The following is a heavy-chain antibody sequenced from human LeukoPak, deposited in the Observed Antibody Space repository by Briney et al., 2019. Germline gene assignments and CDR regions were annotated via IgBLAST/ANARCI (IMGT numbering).Heavy chain of an antibody. Sequence: GGSQRLSCAASGYTFYSYAVTWVRQAPGKGLEWVSSISHDGASTHYADSVKGRFTISRDNSKNTVFLQMDSLRAEDTAVYFCAKYGSGQLWLLGWYFDFWGRGTLVSVSS. CDR1: GYTFYSYA. CDR3: AKYGSGQLWLLGWYFDF. D-gene: IGHD3-16*01. V-gene: IGHV3-23*01. CDR2: ISHDGAST. J-gene: IGHJ2*01.